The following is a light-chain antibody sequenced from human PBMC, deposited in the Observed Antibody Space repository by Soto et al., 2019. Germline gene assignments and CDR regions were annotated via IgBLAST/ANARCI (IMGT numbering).Light chain of an antibody. Sequence: ELVLTQSPATLSLSPGDRATLSCRASQSVSSYLAWYQQKPGQAPRLLIYDASNRATGIPARFSGSGSGTDFTLTISSLEPEDFAVYYCQHRSNWPLTFGGGTKGEI. CDR1: QSVSSY. CDR3: QHRSNWPLT. CDR2: DAS. V-gene: IGKV3-11*01. J-gene: IGKJ4*01.